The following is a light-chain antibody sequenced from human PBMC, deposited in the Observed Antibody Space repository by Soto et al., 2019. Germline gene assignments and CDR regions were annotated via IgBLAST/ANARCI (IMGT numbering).Light chain of an antibody. Sequence: DIQMTQSPSSLSASVGDRVTVTCRASQSIRTFLNWYQQRPGKAPNLLIYAAINMQGGVPSRFSGNGSGTDFALTISSLQPEDFATYYCQQGFNTPQTFGQGTKVDIK. CDR3: QQGFNTPQT. CDR1: QSIRTF. CDR2: AAI. V-gene: IGKV1-39*01. J-gene: IGKJ1*01.